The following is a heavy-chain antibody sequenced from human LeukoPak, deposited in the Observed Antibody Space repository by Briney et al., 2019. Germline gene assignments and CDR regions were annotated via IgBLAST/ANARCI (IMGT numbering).Heavy chain of an antibody. Sequence: SETLSLTCTVSGGSISSYYWSWNRQPPGKGLEYIGYIYYSESTNYNPSLKSRLTISVDTSKNQFSLKLSSVTAADTAVYYCARETSQKGAHYMDVWGKGTTVTISS. V-gene: IGHV4-59*01. CDR1: GGSISSYY. J-gene: IGHJ6*03. CDR3: ARETSQKGAHYMDV. CDR2: IYYSEST. D-gene: IGHD3-16*01.